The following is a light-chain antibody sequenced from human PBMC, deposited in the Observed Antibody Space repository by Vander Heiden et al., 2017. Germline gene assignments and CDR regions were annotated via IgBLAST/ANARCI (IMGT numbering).Light chain of an antibody. J-gene: IGKJ5*01. CDR1: QSVSSY. CDR3: QQRSNWPFSIT. Sequence: EIVLTQSPATLSLSPGERATLSCRASQSVSSYLAWYQQKPGQAPRLLIYDASNRATGIPARFSGSGSGTDFTLTISSLEPEDFAVYYCQQRSNWPFSITFGQGTRLXIK. CDR2: DAS. V-gene: IGKV3-11*01.